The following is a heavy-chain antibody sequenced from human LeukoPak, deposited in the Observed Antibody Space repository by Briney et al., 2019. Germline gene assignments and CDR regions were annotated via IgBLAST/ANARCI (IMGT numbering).Heavy chain of an antibody. V-gene: IGHV4-59*01. CDR1: GGSISSYY. J-gene: IGHJ4*02. D-gene: IGHD3-16*02. CDR2: IYYSGST. CDR3: AKSARGEFGGLIAPFDY. Sequence: KTSETLSLTCTVSGGSISSYYWSWIRQPPGKGLEWIGYIYYSGSTNYNPSLKSRVTISVDTSKNQFSLKLSSVTAADTAVYYCAKSARGEFGGLIAPFDYWGQGPRSPSPQ.